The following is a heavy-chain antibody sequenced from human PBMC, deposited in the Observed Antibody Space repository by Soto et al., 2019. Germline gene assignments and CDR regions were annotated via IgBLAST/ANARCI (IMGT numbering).Heavy chain of an antibody. D-gene: IGHD3-22*01. CDR1: GYTFSSYG. Sequence: ASVKVSCKASGYTFSSYGINWVRQAPGQGLEWLGWVSPYDGYTNYAQILQGRVSMTTDTSTKTAYMVVRSLRSDDTAVYYCARGGYYDSSGSRNYFYYGMNVWGQGTTVTVSS. V-gene: IGHV1-18*01. CDR2: VSPYDGYT. J-gene: IGHJ6*02. CDR3: ARGGYYDSSGSRNYFYYGMNV.